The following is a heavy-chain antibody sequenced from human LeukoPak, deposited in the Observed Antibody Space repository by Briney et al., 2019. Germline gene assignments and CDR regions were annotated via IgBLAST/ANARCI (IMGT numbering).Heavy chain of an antibody. CDR3: ARRVNYYDTTGYYYVFVFDI. CDR2: INPADSDT. J-gene: IGHJ3*02. V-gene: IGHV5-51*01. CDR1: GYSSSIYW. D-gene: IGHD3-22*01. Sequence: GESLKISCKGSGYSSSIYWIAWVRQMPGKGLEWMGIINPADSDTRYSPSFQGQVTISADKFISTAYLQWNSLKASDTAMYYCARRVNYYDTTGYYYVFVFDIWGQGTMVTASS.